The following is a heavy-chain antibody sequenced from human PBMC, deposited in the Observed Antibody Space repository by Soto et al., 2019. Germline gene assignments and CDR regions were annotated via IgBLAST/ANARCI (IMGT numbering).Heavy chain of an antibody. Sequence: GGSLSLSCAASGFTFSSYAMRWVRQAPGKGMEWVSAISGSGGSTYYADSVQGRFTISRDNSKNTLYLQMNSLRAEDTAVYYCATTYYDILTGYSTRPYYFDYWGQGTLVTGSS. J-gene: IGHJ4*02. V-gene: IGHV3-23*01. CDR1: GFTFSSYA. D-gene: IGHD3-9*01. CDR2: ISGSGGST. CDR3: ATTYYDILTGYSTRPYYFDY.